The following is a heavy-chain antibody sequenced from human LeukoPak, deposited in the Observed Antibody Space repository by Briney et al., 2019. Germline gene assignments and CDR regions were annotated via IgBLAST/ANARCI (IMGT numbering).Heavy chain of an antibody. D-gene: IGHD3-22*01. CDR3: AKGRYESSGFNWAA. V-gene: IGHV3-23*01. CDR2: ISGSGGST. Sequence: GGSLRLSCAASGFTFSSYAMSWVRQAPGKGLEWVSAISGSGGSTYYADSVKGRFTISRDNSKNTLYLQMNSLRAEDTAVYYCAKGRYESSGFNWAAWGQGTLVTVSS. J-gene: IGHJ4*02. CDR1: GFTFSSYA.